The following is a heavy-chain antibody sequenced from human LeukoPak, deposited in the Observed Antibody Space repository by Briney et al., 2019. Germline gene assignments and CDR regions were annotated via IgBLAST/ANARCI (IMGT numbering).Heavy chain of an antibody. CDR1: GFTFSSYA. CDR2: ISGSGGST. D-gene: IGHD1-7*01. Sequence: PGGSLRLSCAASGFTFSSYAMSWVRQAPGKGLEWVSAISGSGGSTYYADSVKGRFTISRDNSKNTLYLQMNSLRAEDTAVYYCAKDLSTAIRYNWNSGTLDYWGQGTLVTVSS. V-gene: IGHV3-23*01. J-gene: IGHJ4*02. CDR3: AKDLSTAIRYNWNSGTLDY.